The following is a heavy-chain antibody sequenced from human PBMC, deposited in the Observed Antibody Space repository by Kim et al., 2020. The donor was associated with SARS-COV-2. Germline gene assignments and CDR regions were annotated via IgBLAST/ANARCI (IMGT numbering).Heavy chain of an antibody. CDR3: VRDLANWGLDF. CDR2: RS. D-gene: IGHD7-27*01. Sequence: RSNYNPPLETRVTISIDTSKNQFSLKLTSMTAADTAVYYCVRDLANWGLDFWGPGTLVTVSS. V-gene: IGHV4-59*01. J-gene: IGHJ4*02.